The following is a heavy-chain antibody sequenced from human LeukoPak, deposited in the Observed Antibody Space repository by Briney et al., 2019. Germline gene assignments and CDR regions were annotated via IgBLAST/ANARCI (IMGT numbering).Heavy chain of an antibody. V-gene: IGHV1-8*01. CDR2: MNPKSGDT. CDR1: GYTFSSYG. Sequence: ASVKVSCKASGYTFSSYGINWVRQAPGQGLEWLGWMNPKSGDTDYAQNFQGRVTMTRDTSMNTAYMEVSSLRVEDTAVYYCASGPSTRVLQLWLRGLACHHRGMEVWGLGTTVTISS. D-gene: IGHD5-18*01. J-gene: IGHJ6*02. CDR3: ASGPSTRVLQLWLRGLACHHRGMEV.